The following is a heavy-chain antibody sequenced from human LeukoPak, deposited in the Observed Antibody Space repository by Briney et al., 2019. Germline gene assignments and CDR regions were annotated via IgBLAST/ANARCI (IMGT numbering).Heavy chain of an antibody. CDR2: IKQDGSEK. J-gene: IGHJ4*02. V-gene: IGHV3-7*03. CDR3: ATPLDYYDSSGYHQGGD. CDR1: GFTFSDYY. D-gene: IGHD3-22*01. Sequence: PGGSLRLSCAASGFTFSDYYMSWVRQAPGKGLEWVANIKQDGSEKYYVDSVKGRFTISRDNAKNSLYLQMNSLRAEDTAVYFCATPLDYYDSSGYHQGGDWGQGTLVTVSS.